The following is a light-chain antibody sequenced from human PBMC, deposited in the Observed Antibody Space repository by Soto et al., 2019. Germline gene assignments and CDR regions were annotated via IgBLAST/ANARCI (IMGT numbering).Light chain of an antibody. CDR2: AAS. Sequence: AIRMTQSPSSLSASTGDRVTITCRASQGISSYLAWYQQKPGKAPKLLIYAASTLQSGVPSRFNGSGSGTDFTLTISWLQYEDFATYYCPQYYSYPATVGGGTKVEIK. CDR3: PQYYSYPAT. CDR1: QGISSY. V-gene: IGKV1-8*01. J-gene: IGKJ4*01.